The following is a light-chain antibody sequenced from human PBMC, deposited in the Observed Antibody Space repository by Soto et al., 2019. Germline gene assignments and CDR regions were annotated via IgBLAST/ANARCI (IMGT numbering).Light chain of an antibody. Sequence: HSVLTQPRSVSGSPGQSVTISCTGTSSDVGAYTYVSWFQQHPGKAPKLIIYDVTKRPSGVPHHFSGSKSGNTASLTISGLQAEDEADYHCCSYAGGYTHVFGTGTKVTVL. CDR3: CSYAGGYTHV. CDR2: DVT. J-gene: IGLJ1*01. V-gene: IGLV2-11*01. CDR1: SSDVGAYTY.